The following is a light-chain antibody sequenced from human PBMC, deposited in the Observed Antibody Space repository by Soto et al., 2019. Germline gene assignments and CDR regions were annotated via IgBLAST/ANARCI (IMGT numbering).Light chain of an antibody. CDR3: GQANSFPPWT. CDR1: QPVSRW. V-gene: IGKV1-12*01. CDR2: GTS. Sequence: DIQLTQSPSSLSASVGDRVTITCRASQPVSRWLGWYQQKPGKAPKLLIYGTSSWQTGVPSRFSGSGSGTDFTLTISSLQPEDVATYYCGQANSFPPWTFGQGTRLEIK. J-gene: IGKJ5*01.